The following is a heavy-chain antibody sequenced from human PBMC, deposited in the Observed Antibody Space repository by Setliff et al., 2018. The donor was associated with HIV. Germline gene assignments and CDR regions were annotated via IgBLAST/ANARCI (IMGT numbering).Heavy chain of an antibody. D-gene: IGHD4-17*01. V-gene: IGHV4-34*01. CDR3: ARGVARQVDDYARYFDY. CDR2: ISYSGST. Sequence: KTSETLSLTCAVFGGSFSDFYWSWIRQPPGKGLEWIGEISYSGSTVYNPSLKSRVTMSVDASKNLVSLNLNSVTAADTAIYYCARGVARQVDDYARYFDYWGQGTLVTVSS. CDR1: GGSFSDFY. J-gene: IGHJ4*02.